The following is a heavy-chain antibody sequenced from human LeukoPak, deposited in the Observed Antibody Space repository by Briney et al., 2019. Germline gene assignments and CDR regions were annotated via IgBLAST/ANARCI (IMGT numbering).Heavy chain of an antibody. J-gene: IGHJ4*02. V-gene: IGHV3-74*01. CDR2: ISSDGSST. CDR1: GFTFSSYW. CDR3: ARVDTVMAYYFDL. Sequence: GGSLRPSCAASGFTFSSYWMHWVRQAPGKGLVWVSRISSDGSSTSYADSVKGRFTISRHNSRNTLYLQMDSLRAEDTAVYYCARVDTVMAYYFDLWGQGTLVTVSS. D-gene: IGHD5-18*01.